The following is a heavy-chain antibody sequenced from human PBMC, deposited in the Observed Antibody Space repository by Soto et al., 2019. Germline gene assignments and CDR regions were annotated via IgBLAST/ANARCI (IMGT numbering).Heavy chain of an antibody. J-gene: IGHJ4*02. Sequence: LETLSLTCAVSGGSFRGYFWSWIRQSPDKGLEWIGEINDSGSTYYNPSFKSRLTISVDTSKSQISLTLTSVTAADTAVYYCAKEPRGYSGYDIDYWGQGTLVTVSS. CDR1: GGSFRGYF. D-gene: IGHD5-12*01. CDR2: INDSGST. CDR3: AKEPRGYSGYDIDY. V-gene: IGHV4-34*01.